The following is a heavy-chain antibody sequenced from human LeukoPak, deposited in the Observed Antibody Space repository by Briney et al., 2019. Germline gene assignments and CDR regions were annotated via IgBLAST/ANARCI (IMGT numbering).Heavy chain of an antibody. CDR2: IDPNGGGT. J-gene: IGHJ4*02. D-gene: IGHD3-10*01. V-gene: IGHV1-2*06. Sequence: HRASVKVSCKASGYTFTGSYMHWVRQAPGQGLEWMGRIDPNGGGTNYAQKFQGRVTMNRDTSISTAYMELSRLRSDDTAVYYCARELWFDYWGQGTLVTVSS. CDR3: ARELWFDY. CDR1: GYTFTGSY.